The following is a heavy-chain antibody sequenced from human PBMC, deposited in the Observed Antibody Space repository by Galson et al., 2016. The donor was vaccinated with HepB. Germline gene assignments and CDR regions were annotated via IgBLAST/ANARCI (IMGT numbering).Heavy chain of an antibody. Sequence: SETLSLTCTVSGGPISSNSYYWGWIRQPPGKGLEWVGSIYYSGSTYYNPSLKSRVTISGDTSKNQFSLKLSSVTAAETAVYYCARYVGQVGYPLAAGGIAYWGLGTLVTVAP. J-gene: IGHJ4*02. D-gene: IGHD6-13*01. CDR1: GGPISSNSYY. V-gene: IGHV4-39*01. CDR2: IYYSGST. CDR3: ARYVGQVGYPLAAGGIAY.